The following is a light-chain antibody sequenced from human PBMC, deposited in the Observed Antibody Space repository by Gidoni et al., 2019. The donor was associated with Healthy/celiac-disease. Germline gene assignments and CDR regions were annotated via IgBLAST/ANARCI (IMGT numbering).Light chain of an antibody. Sequence: DIVFTQSPATLSLSPGERATLSCRASQSVSSYLAWYQQKPGQAPRLLIYDASNRATGIPARFSGSGSGTDFTLTISRLEPEDFAVYYCQQRSNWPPWTFGQGTKVEIK. V-gene: IGKV3-11*01. CDR1: QSVSSY. CDR3: QQRSNWPPWT. CDR2: DAS. J-gene: IGKJ1*01.